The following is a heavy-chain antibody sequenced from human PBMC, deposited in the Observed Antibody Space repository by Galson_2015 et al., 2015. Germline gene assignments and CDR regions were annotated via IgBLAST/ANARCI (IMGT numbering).Heavy chain of an antibody. D-gene: IGHD3-16*01. CDR1: GFNFNVHA. CDR3: ASLIARVTEDAFDV. J-gene: IGHJ3*01. V-gene: IGHV3-30-3*01. Sequence: SLRLSCATSGFNFNVHAMHWVRQAPGKGLEWVAIISNYGDNKDYAESVRGRFTISRDNSKSILFLHMNSLRTEDTGVYCCASLIARVTEDAFDVWGQGTMVAVSS. CDR2: ISNYGDNK.